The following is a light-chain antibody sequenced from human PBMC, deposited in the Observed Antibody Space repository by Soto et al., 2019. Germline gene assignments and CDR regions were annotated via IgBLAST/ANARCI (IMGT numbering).Light chain of an antibody. Sequence: QSVLTQPASVSGSPGQSITISCTGTSSDVGSYNLVSWYQQHPGKAPKLMIYEVSKRPSGVSNRFSGSKSGNTASLTISGLQAEDEADYYCCSYPNWVFGGGTKLTVL. CDR2: EVS. V-gene: IGLV2-23*02. CDR1: SSDVGSYNL. J-gene: IGLJ3*02. CDR3: CSYPNWV.